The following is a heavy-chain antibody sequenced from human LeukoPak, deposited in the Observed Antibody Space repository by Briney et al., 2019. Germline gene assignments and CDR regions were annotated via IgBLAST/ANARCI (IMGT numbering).Heavy chain of an antibody. CDR3: ASNGDYLDLFDY. D-gene: IGHD4-17*01. CDR2: IIPIFGTA. J-gene: IGHJ4*02. Sequence: SVKVSCKASGGTFISYAISWVRQAPGQGLEWMGGIIPIFGTANYAQKFQGRVTITADESTSTAYMELSSLRSEDTAVYYCASNGDYLDLFDYWGQGILVTVSS. V-gene: IGHV1-69*13. CDR1: GGTFISYA.